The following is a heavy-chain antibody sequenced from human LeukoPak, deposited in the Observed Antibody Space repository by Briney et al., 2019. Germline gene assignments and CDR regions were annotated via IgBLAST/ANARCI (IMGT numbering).Heavy chain of an antibody. J-gene: IGHJ4*02. CDR1: GGTFSSYA. CDR3: ARDLVAGTITLDY. V-gene: IGHV1-46*01. CDR2: INPSGGST. D-gene: IGHD6-19*01. Sequence: ASVKVSCKASGGTFSSYAISWVRQAPGQGLEWMGIINPSGGSTSYAQKFQGRVTMTRDMSTSTVYMELSSLRSEDTAVYYCARDLVAGTITLDYWGQGTLVTVSS.